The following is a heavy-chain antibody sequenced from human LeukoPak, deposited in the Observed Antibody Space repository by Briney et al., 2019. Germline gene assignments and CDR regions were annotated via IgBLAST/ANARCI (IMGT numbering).Heavy chain of an antibody. CDR1: GFTFSSYW. CDR2: IKEDGTET. V-gene: IGHV3-7*03. D-gene: IGHD3-16*01. Sequence: PGGSLRLSCAASGFTFSSYWMNWARQAPGKGLEWVANIKEDGTETYYVDSVKGRFTISRDNAKNSLYLQMSNLRAEDTAVYFCARGGGLDVWGQGATVTVSS. J-gene: IGHJ6*02. CDR3: ARGGGLDV.